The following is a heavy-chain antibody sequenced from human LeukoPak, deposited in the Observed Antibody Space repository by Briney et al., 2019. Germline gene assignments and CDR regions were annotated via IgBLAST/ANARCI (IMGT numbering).Heavy chain of an antibody. CDR3: AREGSYYDILTGYYTREDAFDY. V-gene: IGHV3-30-3*01. CDR1: GFTFSSYA. Sequence: GGSLRLSCAASGFTFSSYAMHWVRQAPGKGLEWVAVISYDGSNKYYADSVKGRFTISRDNSKNTLYLQMNSLRAEDTAVYYCAREGSYYDILTGYYTREDAFDYWGQGTLVTVSS. J-gene: IGHJ4*02. D-gene: IGHD3-9*01. CDR2: ISYDGSNK.